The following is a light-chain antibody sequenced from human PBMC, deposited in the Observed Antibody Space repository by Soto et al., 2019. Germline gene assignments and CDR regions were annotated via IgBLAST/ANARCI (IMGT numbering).Light chain of an antibody. CDR1: QGISSW. J-gene: IGKJ5*01. CDR3: QQANSFPFT. CDR2: AAS. Sequence: DIQMTQSPSSVSASVGDRVTISCRASQGISSWLAWYQQKPGKAPKLLIYAASTLEAGVPSRFSGSGSWTDFTLTISSLQPYYFATYFFQQANSFPFTFGQGTRLEIK. V-gene: IGKV1-12*02.